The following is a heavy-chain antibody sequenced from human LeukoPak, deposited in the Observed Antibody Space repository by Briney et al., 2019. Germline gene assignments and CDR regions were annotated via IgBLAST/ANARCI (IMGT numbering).Heavy chain of an antibody. J-gene: IGHJ6*03. CDR2: IKQDGSEK. CDR3: ARSKSSSSWYPYYYYMDV. Sequence: GGSLRLSCAASGFTFSSYWMSWVRQAPGKGLEWMANIKQDGSEKYYVDSVKGRFTISRDNAKNSLYLQMNSLRAEDTAVYYCARSKSSSSWYPYYYYMDVWGKGTTVTVSS. CDR1: GFTFSSYW. D-gene: IGHD6-13*01. V-gene: IGHV3-7*01.